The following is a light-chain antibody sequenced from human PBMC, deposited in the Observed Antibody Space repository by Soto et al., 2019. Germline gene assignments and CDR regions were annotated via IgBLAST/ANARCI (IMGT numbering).Light chain of an antibody. V-gene: IGKV1-9*01. J-gene: IGKJ4*01. CDR2: TVS. CDR1: QDIRSS. CDR3: QQFNSSHFT. Sequence: DIQLTQSPSFLSASVGDRLTITCRASQDIRSSLAWYQQKPGKAPKLLIYTVSTLQSGVPSRFSGSRSGTEFTVIISTLHREDFATYYCQQFNSSHFTFGGGTKVEI.